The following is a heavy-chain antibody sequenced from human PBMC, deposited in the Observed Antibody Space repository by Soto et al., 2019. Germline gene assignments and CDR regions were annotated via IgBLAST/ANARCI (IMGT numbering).Heavy chain of an antibody. V-gene: IGHV4-4*02. CDR2: IYHSGST. J-gene: IGHJ6*02. CDR3: ATKTPRRYYYYSMDV. Sequence: QVQLQESGPGLVKPSGTLSLTCAVSGGSISSSNWWSWVRQPPGKGLEWIGEIYHSGSTNYNPSLKSRVTISVDKSKNQFSLKLSSVTAADTAVYYCATKTPRRYYYYSMDVWGQGTTVTVSS. CDR1: GGSISSSNW.